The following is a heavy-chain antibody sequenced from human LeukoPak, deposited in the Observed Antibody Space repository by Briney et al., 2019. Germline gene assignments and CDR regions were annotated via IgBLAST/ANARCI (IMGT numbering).Heavy chain of an antibody. CDR1: GFTFSDYY. CDR3: ATGIYYYYGMDV. J-gene: IGHJ6*04. D-gene: IGHD1-1*01. CDR2: ISSSSSYT. Sequence: PGGSLRLSCAASGFTFSDYYMSWIRQAPGKGLEWVSYISSSSSYTNYADSEKGRFTISRDNAKNSLYLQMNSLRAEDKDVYYCATGIYYYYGMDVWGKGTTVTVSS. V-gene: IGHV3-11*06.